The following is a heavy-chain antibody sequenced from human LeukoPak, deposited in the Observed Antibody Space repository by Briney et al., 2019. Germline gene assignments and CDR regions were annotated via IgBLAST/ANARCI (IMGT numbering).Heavy chain of an antibody. J-gene: IGHJ4*02. D-gene: IGHD6-13*01. Sequence: PSETLSLTCTVSGGSISSSNYYWGWIRQPPGKGLEWIGSIYYSGSAYYNPSLKSRVTISVDTSKNQFSLKLSSVTAADTAAYYCARHGGAEAGFDYWGQGTLVTVSS. CDR2: IYYSGSA. CDR3: ARHGGAEAGFDY. CDR1: GGSISSSNYY. V-gene: IGHV4-39*01.